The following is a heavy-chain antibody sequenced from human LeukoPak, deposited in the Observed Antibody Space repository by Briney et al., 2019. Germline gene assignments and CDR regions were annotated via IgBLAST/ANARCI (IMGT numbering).Heavy chain of an antibody. CDR2: ISSSSSYI. CDR1: GFTFSSYS. CDR3: AKMRDFWSGYLYYFDY. Sequence: GGSLRLSCAASGFTFSSYSMNWVRQAPGKGLEWVSSISSSSSYIYYADSVKGRFTISRDNAKNSLYLQMNSLRADDTAVYYCAKMRDFWSGYLYYFDYWGQGTLVTVSS. D-gene: IGHD3-3*01. J-gene: IGHJ4*02. V-gene: IGHV3-21*04.